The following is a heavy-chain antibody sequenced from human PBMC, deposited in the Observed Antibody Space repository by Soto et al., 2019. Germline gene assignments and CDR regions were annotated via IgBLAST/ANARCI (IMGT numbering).Heavy chain of an antibody. V-gene: IGHV3-23*01. CDR1: GFTFSSYA. CDR3: AKEGLRFLEWSAGFDP. J-gene: IGHJ5*02. D-gene: IGHD3-3*01. Sequence: GGSLRLSCAASGFTFSSYAMSWVRQAPGKGLEWVSAISGSGGSTYYADSVKGRFTISRDNSKNTLYLQMNSLRAEDTAVYYCAKEGLRFLEWSAGFDPWGQGTLVTVSS. CDR2: ISGSGGST.